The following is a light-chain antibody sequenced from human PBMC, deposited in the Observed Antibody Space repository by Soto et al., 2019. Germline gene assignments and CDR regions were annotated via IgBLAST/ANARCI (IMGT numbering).Light chain of an antibody. CDR3: SLYTSSSTFVV. Sequence: QSALTQPPSASGSPGQSVTISCTGTSSDVGGYNRVSWYQQPPGTAPKLMIYEVSNRPSGVPDRFSGSKSGNTASLTISGLQAEDEADYYCSLYTSSSTFVVFGGGTKLTVL. J-gene: IGLJ2*01. V-gene: IGLV2-18*01. CDR2: EVS. CDR1: SSDVGGYNR.